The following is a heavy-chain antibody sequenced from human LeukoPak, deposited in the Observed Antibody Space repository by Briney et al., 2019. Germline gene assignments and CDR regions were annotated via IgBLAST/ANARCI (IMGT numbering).Heavy chain of an antibody. V-gene: IGHV3-11*01. Sequence: GGSLRLSCAASGFTFSDHYMSWIRQAPGKGLEWVSYISSSGSSIYYADSVKGRFTISRDNAKNSLFLQMNSLRAEDTAVYYCARGGYISGWCSSPDYRGQGTLVTVSS. D-gene: IGHD6-19*01. CDR1: GFTFSDHY. CDR2: ISSSGSSI. J-gene: IGHJ4*02. CDR3: ARGGYISGWCSSPDY.